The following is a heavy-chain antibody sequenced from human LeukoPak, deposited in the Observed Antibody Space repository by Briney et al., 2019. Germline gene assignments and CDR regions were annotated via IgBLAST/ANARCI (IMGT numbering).Heavy chain of an antibody. Sequence: SETLSLTCSVSGDSIDSVSYYWGWIRQAPGKGPEWIASIDYSGRTFYNPSLRSRVTISVDTSNNDFSLNLTSVTAADTAVYYCAKLMSYDILTGYYSNYFDYWGQGTLVTVSS. CDR2: IDYSGRT. J-gene: IGHJ4*02. CDR1: GDSIDSVSYY. D-gene: IGHD3-9*01. CDR3: AKLMSYDILTGYYSNYFDY. V-gene: IGHV4-39*07.